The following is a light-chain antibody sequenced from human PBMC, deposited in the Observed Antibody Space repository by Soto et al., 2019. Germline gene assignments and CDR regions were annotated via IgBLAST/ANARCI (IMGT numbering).Light chain of an antibody. CDR3: QQSYSTPLT. CDR1: QSVSSSY. Sequence: VLTQSRGTLLLSPVERATLSCMASQSVSSSYLAWYQQKPGQAPRLLIYDASNRATGIPARFSGGGSGTDFTLTISSLQPEDFATYYCQQSYSTPLTFGGGTKVDIK. V-gene: IGKV3D-20*02. J-gene: IGKJ4*01. CDR2: DAS.